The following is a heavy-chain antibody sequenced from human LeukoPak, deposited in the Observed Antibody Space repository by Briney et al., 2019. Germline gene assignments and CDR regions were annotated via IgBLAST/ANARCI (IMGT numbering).Heavy chain of an antibody. CDR3: ASTSYYDSSGYYYPPMSNY. CDR2: ISCDGSNK. J-gene: IGHJ4*02. CDR1: GFTFSSYA. V-gene: IGHV3-30*04. D-gene: IGHD3-22*01. Sequence: GGSLRLSCAASGFTFSSYAMHWVRQAPGKGLEWVAVISCDGSNKYYADSVKGRFTISRDNSKNTLYLQMNSLRAEDTAVYYCASTSYYDSSGYYYPPMSNYWGQGTLVTVSS.